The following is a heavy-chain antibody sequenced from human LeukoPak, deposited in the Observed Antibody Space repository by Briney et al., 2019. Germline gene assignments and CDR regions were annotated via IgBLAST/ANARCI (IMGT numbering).Heavy chain of an antibody. V-gene: IGHV4-61*02. J-gene: IGHJ5*02. CDR2: IYTSGST. D-gene: IGHD3-16*01. CDR3: ARWYYDYVWGKGSFDP. Sequence: PSETLSLTCTVSGGSISSGGYYWSWIRQPAGKGLEWIGRIYTSGSTNYNPSLKSRVTMSVDTSKNQFSLKLSSVTAADTAVYYCARWYYDYVWGKGSFDPWGQGTLVTVSS. CDR1: GGSISSGGYY.